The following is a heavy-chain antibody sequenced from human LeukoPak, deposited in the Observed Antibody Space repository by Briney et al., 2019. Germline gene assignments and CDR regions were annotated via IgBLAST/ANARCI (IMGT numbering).Heavy chain of an antibody. J-gene: IGHJ1*01. V-gene: IGHV4-39*02. CDR2: IYYSGST. D-gene: IGHD3-9*01. CDR1: GGSISSSSYY. Sequence: KPSETLSLTCTVSGGSISSSSYYWGWIRQPPGKGLEWIGSIYYSGSTYYNPSLKSRVTISVDTSKNQFSLKLSSVTAADTAVYYCAREYYDILTGYFEYFQHWGQGTLVTVSS. CDR3: AREYYDILTGYFEYFQH.